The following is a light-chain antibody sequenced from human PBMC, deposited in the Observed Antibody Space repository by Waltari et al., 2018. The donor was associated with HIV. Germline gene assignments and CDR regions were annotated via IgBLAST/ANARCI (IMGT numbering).Light chain of an antibody. V-gene: IGLV2-14*03. CDR2: DVS. CDR3: SSYTSSSTKV. J-gene: IGLJ2*01. CDR1: ISDLVGYYY. Sequence: QSALTQPAPVSGSPGQSITISFTGTISDLVGYYYFFWYQQHPGKAPKLMIYDVSNRPCGLSNRFSGPKSGNTASLTISGLQAEDEADYYCSSYTSSSTKVFGGGTKLTVL.